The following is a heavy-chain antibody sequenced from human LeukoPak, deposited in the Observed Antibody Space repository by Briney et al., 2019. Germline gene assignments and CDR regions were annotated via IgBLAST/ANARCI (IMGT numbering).Heavy chain of an antibody. CDR3: ARGGYYGSGNDFRFDP. J-gene: IGHJ5*02. V-gene: IGHV4-59*01. CDR1: GGSISSYY. D-gene: IGHD3-10*01. CDR2: IYYSGST. Sequence: SETLSLTCTVSGGSISSYYWGWIRQPPGKGLEWIGYIYYSGSTNYKPSLKSRVTISVDTSKNQFSLKLSSVTAADTAVYYCARGGYYGSGNDFRFDPWGQGTLVTVSS.